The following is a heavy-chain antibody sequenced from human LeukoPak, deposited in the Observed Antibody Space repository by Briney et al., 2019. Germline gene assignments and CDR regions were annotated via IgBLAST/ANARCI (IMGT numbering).Heavy chain of an antibody. CDR1: GFTFNDAW. Sequence: GGSLRLSCAASGFTFNDAWMNWVRQAPGKGLEWVSVIYSGGSTYYADSVKGRFTISRDNSKNTLYLQMNSLRAEDTAVYYCARDRGNWFDPWGQGTLVTVSS. CDR3: ARDRGNWFDP. CDR2: IYSGGST. V-gene: IGHV3-53*01. J-gene: IGHJ5*02. D-gene: IGHD3-10*01.